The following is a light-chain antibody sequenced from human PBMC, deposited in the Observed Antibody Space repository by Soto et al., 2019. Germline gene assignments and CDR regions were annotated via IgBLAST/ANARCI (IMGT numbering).Light chain of an antibody. V-gene: IGKV1-5*01. CDR3: QQYQSDTWT. CDR1: QSISSW. Sequence: IQMTHSASTVSASVGDRVTITCRASQSISSWLAWYQQKPGKAPKLLIYDASSLQSGVPSRFSGSGSGTDFTLTISSLQPDDFATYYCQQYQSDTWTFGQGTKVDI. CDR2: DAS. J-gene: IGKJ1*01.